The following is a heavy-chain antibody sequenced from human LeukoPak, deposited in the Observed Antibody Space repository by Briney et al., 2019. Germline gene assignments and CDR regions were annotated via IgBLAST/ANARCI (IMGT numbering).Heavy chain of an antibody. D-gene: IGHD3-10*01. Sequence: GGSLRLSCAASGFTFSSYGMHWVRQAPGKGLEWVAFIRYDGSNKYYADSVKGRFTISRDNAKNSLFLQMNSLRDEDTAFYYCARGDGPTITADYFQNWGQGTLVTVS. J-gene: IGHJ1*01. CDR3: ARGDGPTITADYFQN. CDR2: IRYDGSNK. V-gene: IGHV3-30*02. CDR1: GFTFSSYG.